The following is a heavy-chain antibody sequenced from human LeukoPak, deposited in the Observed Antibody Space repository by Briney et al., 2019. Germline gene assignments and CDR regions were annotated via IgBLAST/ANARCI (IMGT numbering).Heavy chain of an antibody. CDR1: GITFRMYA. Sequence: GGSLRLSCFASGITFRMYAMNWVRQAPGKGLEWVATISGTGGSAFYADSVKGRFTISRDNSKNTLYLQMNSLRGEDTALYYCTRETITQSDSATSWGQGTLVTVSS. D-gene: IGHD1-14*01. CDR2: ISGTGGSA. J-gene: IGHJ5*02. V-gene: IGHV3-23*01. CDR3: TRETITQSDSATS.